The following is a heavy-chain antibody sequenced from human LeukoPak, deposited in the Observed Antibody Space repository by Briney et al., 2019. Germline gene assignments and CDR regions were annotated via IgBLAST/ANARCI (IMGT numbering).Heavy chain of an antibody. Sequence: SETLSLTCAVYGGSFSGYYWSWIRQPPGKGLEWIGEINHSGSTNYNPSLKSRVTMSVDTSKNQFSLKVNSMTAAGTAVYYCARVDYGDYSKDFDYWGQGTLVTVSS. D-gene: IGHD4-17*01. CDR3: ARVDYGDYSKDFDY. CDR1: GGSFSGYY. CDR2: INHSGST. J-gene: IGHJ4*02. V-gene: IGHV4-34*01.